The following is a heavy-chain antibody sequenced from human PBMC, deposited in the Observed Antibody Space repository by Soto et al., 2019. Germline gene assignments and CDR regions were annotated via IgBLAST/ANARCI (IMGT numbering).Heavy chain of an antibody. Sequence: PGGSLRLSCAASGFTFSSYAMSWVRQAPGKGLEWVSAISGSGGSTYYADSVKGRFTISRDNSKNTLYLQMNSLRAEDTAVYYCAKAVDYDFWSGAPDFDYWGQGTLVTVSS. J-gene: IGHJ4*02. CDR2: ISGSGGST. CDR3: AKAVDYDFWSGAPDFDY. D-gene: IGHD3-3*01. V-gene: IGHV3-23*01. CDR1: GFTFSSYA.